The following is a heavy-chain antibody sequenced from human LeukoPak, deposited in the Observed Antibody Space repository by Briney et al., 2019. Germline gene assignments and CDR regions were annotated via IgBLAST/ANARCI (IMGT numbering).Heavy chain of an antibody. CDR3: ARDWPLGY. D-gene: IGHD1-1*01. J-gene: IGHJ4*02. V-gene: IGHV4-34*01. CDR1: GGSFSGYY. CDR2: INHSGST. Sequence: SETLSLTCAVYGGSFSGYYWSWIRQPPGKGLEWIGEINHSGSTNYNPSLKSRVTLSVDTSKNQFSLKLSSVTAADTAVYYCARDWPLGYWGQGTLVTVSS.